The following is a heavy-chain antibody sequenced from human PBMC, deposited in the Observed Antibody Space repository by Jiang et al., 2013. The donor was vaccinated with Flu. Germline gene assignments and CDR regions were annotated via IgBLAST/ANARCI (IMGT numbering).Heavy chain of an antibody. D-gene: IGHD5-12*01. Sequence: FSSYAISWVRQAPGQGLEWMGGIIPIFGTATNAQKFQGRVTITADKSTSTAYMELSSLRSEDTAVYYCARGGDIVATYAFDIWGQGTMVTVSS. J-gene: IGHJ3*02. V-gene: IGHV1-69*06. CDR1: FSSYA. CDR3: ARGGDIVATYAFDI. CDR2: IIPIFGTA.